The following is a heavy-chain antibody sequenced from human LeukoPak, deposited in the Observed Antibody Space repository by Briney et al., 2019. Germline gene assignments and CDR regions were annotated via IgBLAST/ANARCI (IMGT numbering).Heavy chain of an antibody. D-gene: IGHD6-19*01. V-gene: IGHV3-48*03. Sequence: GGSLRLSCAASGFTFSSYEMTWVRQAPGKGLEWVSHISSSDSSIYYADSLQGQFTISRDNAKKSLYLQMESLRAEDTAVYYCARVLSTGWLYFDYWGQGTLVTVSS. CDR1: GFTFSSYE. J-gene: IGHJ4*02. CDR2: ISSSDSSI. CDR3: ARVLSTGWLYFDY.